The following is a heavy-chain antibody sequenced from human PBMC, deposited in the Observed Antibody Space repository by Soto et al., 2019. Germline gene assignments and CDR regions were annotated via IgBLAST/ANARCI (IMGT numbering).Heavy chain of an antibody. CDR3: ARGPYSSGWYVVDY. J-gene: IGHJ4*02. CDR2: LYSSGNT. V-gene: IGHV4-4*07. D-gene: IGHD6-19*01. Sequence: SETLSLTCTVYGASISAYAWSWIRQPAGKGLEWIGRLYSSGNTNYNPSFKSRLTMSADTSKSQFSLKLSSVTAADTAVYYCARGPYSSGWYVVDYWGQGTLVTVSS. CDR1: GASISAYA.